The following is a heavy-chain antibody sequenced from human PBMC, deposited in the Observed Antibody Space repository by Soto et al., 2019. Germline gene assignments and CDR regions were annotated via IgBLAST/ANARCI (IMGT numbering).Heavy chain of an antibody. D-gene: IGHD3-9*01. CDR3: ARQTFDLVTGDEY. Sequence: QVQLQESGPGLVKPSETLSITCTVSGGSISSYYWSWIRQPTGKGLEWMGYIYYSGNTNYNPSLKCRVAISVDTSKRHFSLRLSAVTAADTADYFWARQTFDLVTGDEYLGQGTLVTVFS. CDR1: GGSISSYY. J-gene: IGHJ4*02. CDR2: IYYSGNT. V-gene: IGHV4-59*01.